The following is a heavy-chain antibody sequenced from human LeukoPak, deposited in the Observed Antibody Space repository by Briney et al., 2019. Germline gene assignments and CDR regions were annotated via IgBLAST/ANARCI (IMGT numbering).Heavy chain of an antibody. V-gene: IGHV3-30-3*01. CDR3: ARELELGWFDP. J-gene: IGHJ5*02. CDR1: GLRFRSYA. Sequence: PGGSLRLSCVASGLRFRSYAMNWVRQAPGKGLEWVAVISYDGSNKYYADSVKGRFTISRDNSKNTLYLQMNSLRAEDTAVYYCARELELGWFDPWGQGTLVTVSS. CDR2: ISYDGSNK. D-gene: IGHD1-7*01.